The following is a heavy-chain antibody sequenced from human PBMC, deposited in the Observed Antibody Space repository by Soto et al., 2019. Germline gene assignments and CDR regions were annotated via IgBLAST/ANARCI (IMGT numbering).Heavy chain of an antibody. V-gene: IGHV4-39*01. CDR1: GGSISSSSYY. CDR2: IYYSGST. J-gene: IGHJ3*02. Sequence: SETLSLTCTVSGGSISSSSYYWGWIRQPPGKGLEWIGSIYYSGSTYYNPSLKSRVTISVDTSKNQFSLKLSSVTAADTAVYYCASSKYSGYDWADAFDIWGQGTMVTVSS. CDR3: ASSKYSGYDWADAFDI. D-gene: IGHD5-12*01.